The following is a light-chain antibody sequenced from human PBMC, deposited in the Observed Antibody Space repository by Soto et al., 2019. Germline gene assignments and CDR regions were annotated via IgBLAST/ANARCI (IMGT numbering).Light chain of an antibody. J-gene: IGKJ1*01. CDR1: QTLNDW. CDR3: RPYKYYWT. V-gene: IGKV1-5*03. Sequence: DIPMTQSPSTLSASVGDRVTITCRASQTLNDWLAWYQHKPGQGPKPLIYATSKLETGVPPRFSGSGSVTEFTLTINGLQPDDSATSFCRPYKYYWTFGQGTKVEVK. CDR2: ATS.